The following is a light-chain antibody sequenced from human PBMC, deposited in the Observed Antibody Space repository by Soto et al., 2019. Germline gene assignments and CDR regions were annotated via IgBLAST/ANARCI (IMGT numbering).Light chain of an antibody. CDR3: QKYNSALLT. Sequence: DIQMTQSPSSLSASVGDRVTITCRASQGISNYLAWYQQKPGKVPKLLIYAAYTLQSGVPSRFSGSGSGTNFTLIISSLLPDDVATYYCQKYNSALLTFGGGTKVDIK. J-gene: IGKJ4*01. CDR2: AAY. CDR1: QGISNY. V-gene: IGKV1-27*01.